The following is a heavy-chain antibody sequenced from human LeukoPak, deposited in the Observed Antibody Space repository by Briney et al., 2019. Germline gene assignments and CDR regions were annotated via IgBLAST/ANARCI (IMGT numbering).Heavy chain of an antibody. V-gene: IGHV4-59*01. Sequence: PSDTLSLTCIVSGGSISRYYWIWIRQPPGKGLEWIGYIYYSGSTNYNPSLKSRVTISVDTSKNQFSLKLSSVTAADTAVYYCAREGSSSLFDIWGRGTMVTVSS. CDR1: GGSISRYY. CDR2: IYYSGST. J-gene: IGHJ3*02. CDR3: AREGSSSLFDI. D-gene: IGHD6-6*01.